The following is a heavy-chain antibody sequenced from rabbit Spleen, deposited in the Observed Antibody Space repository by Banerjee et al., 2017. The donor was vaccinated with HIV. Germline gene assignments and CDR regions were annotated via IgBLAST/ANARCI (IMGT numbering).Heavy chain of an antibody. D-gene: IGHD8-1*01. V-gene: IGHV1S45*01. J-gene: IGHJ4*01. CDR1: GFSFSSSYD. CDR2: IYTANGNT. Sequence: QEQLVESGGGLVQPEGSLTLTCTASGFSFSSSYDMCWVRQAPGKGLEWIGCIYTANGNTHYASWAKGRFTISKTSSTTVTLQMTSLTAADTATYFCARILVFSGSSYPYNLWGPGTLVTVS. CDR3: ARILVFSGSSYPYNL.